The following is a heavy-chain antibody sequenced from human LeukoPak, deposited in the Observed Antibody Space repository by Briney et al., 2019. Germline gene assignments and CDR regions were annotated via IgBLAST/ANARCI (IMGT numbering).Heavy chain of an antibody. CDR1: GFTFSSYS. Sequence: KPGGSLRLSCAASGFTFSSYSMNWVRQAPGKGLEWVSSISSSSSYIYYADSVKGRFTISRDNAKNSLYLQMNSLRAEDTAVYYCARCQVVVAAAYYYGMDVWGQGTTVTVSS. D-gene: IGHD2-15*01. CDR3: ARCQVVVAAAYYYGMDV. J-gene: IGHJ6*02. V-gene: IGHV3-21*01. CDR2: ISSSSSYI.